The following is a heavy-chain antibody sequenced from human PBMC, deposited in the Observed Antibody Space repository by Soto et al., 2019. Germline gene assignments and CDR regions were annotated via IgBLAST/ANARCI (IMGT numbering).Heavy chain of an antibody. CDR2: ISYDGSNK. J-gene: IGHJ3*02. D-gene: IGHD3-10*01. CDR1: GFTFSSYG. V-gene: IGHV3-30*18. Sequence: QVQLVESGGGVVQPGRSLRLSCAASGFTFSSYGMHWVRQAPGKGLEWVAVISYDGSNKYYADSVKGRFTISRDNSKNTLYLQMNSLRAEDTAVYYCAKVSYGSGSYAFDIWGQGTMVTVSS. CDR3: AKVSYGSGSYAFDI.